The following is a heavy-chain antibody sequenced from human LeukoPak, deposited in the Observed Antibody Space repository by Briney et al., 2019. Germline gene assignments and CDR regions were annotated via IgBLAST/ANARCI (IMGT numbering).Heavy chain of an antibody. CDR1: GFSFRTYG. CDR3: ATLPYYYDSSGSYYFDY. Sequence: PGRSLKLSCAASGFSFRTYGMHWVRQAPGKGLEWVAVISYDGSNKYYADSVKGRFTISRDNSKNTLYLQMNSLRAEDTAVYYCATLPYYYDSSGSYYFDYWGQGTLVTVSS. CDR2: ISYDGSNK. J-gene: IGHJ4*02. V-gene: IGHV3-30*03. D-gene: IGHD3-22*01.